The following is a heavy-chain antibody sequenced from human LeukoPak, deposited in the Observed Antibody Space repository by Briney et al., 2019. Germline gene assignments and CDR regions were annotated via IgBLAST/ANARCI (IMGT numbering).Heavy chain of an antibody. CDR1: GGSISSYY. J-gene: IGHJ6*02. Sequence: PSETLSLTCTVSGGSISSYYWSWIRQPAGKGLEWIGRIYTSGSTNYNPSLKSRVTMSVDRSKNQFSLKLSSVTGADTAVYYCARGGYSYGLYGMDVWGQGTTVTVS. V-gene: IGHV4-4*07. CDR2: IYTSGST. D-gene: IGHD5-18*01. CDR3: ARGGYSYGLYGMDV.